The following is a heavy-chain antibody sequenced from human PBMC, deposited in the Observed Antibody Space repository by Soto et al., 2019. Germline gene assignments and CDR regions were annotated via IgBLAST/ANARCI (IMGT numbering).Heavy chain of an antibody. D-gene: IGHD6-19*01. Sequence: PGGSLRLSCAASGFTFSSYSMNWVRQAPGKGLEWVSSISSSSSYIYYADSVKGRFTISRDNAKNSLYLQMNSLRAEDTAVYYCAREGDSSGWYTGPDYYYGMDVWGPGTTVTVSS. CDR3: AREGDSSGWYTGPDYYYGMDV. CDR1: GFTFSSYS. CDR2: ISSSSSYI. V-gene: IGHV3-21*01. J-gene: IGHJ6*02.